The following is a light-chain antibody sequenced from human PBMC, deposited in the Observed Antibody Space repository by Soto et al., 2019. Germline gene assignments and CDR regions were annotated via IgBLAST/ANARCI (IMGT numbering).Light chain of an antibody. CDR2: DAS. CDR3: QQYNSYSWT. CDR1: QSISNW. J-gene: IGKJ1*01. V-gene: IGKV1-5*01. Sequence: DIQMTQSPSTLSASVGDRVTITCRASQSISNWLAWYQQRPGIAPKLLIFDASILQSGVPSRFSGSGSGTEFTLSISRLQTDDFATYYCQQYNSYSWTFGQGTKVDIK.